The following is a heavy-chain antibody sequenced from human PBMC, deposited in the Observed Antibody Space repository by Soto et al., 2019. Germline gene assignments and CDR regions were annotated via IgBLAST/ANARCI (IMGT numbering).Heavy chain of an antibody. V-gene: IGHV4-34*01. Sequence: SETLSLTCAVYGGSFSGYYWSWIRQPPGKGLEWIGEINHSGSTNYSPSLKSRVTISVDTSKNQFSLKLSSVTAADTAVYYCAGDPMLAYCGGDCYTPYWGQGXLVTVSS. CDR3: AGDPMLAYCGGDCYTPY. J-gene: IGHJ4*02. D-gene: IGHD2-21*02. CDR1: GGSFSGYY. CDR2: INHSGST.